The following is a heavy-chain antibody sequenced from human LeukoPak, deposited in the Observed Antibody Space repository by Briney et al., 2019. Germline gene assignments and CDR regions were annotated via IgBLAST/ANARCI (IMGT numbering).Heavy chain of an antibody. CDR1: GGSFSGYY. Sequence: SETLSLTCAVYGGSFSGYYWSWIRQPPGKGLEWIGEINNSGSTNYNPSLKSRVTISVDTSKNQFSLKLSSVTAADKAVYYCARNHGSGSQGDAFDIWGQGTMVTVSS. CDR2: INNSGST. CDR3: ARNHGSGSQGDAFDI. D-gene: IGHD3-10*01. V-gene: IGHV4-34*01. J-gene: IGHJ3*02.